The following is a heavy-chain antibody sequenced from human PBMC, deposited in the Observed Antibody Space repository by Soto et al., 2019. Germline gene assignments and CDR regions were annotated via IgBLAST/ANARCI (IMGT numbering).Heavy chain of an antibody. J-gene: IGHJ4*02. CDR2: ISAYNGNT. V-gene: IGHV1-18*01. Sequence: ASVKVSCKASGYTFTSYGISWVRQAPGQGLEWMGWISAYNGNTNYAQKFQGRVTITADKSTSTAYMELSSLRSEDTAVYYCARFSSSSPDYWGQGTLVTVSS. CDR1: GYTFTSYG. CDR3: ARFSSSSPDY. D-gene: IGHD6-6*01.